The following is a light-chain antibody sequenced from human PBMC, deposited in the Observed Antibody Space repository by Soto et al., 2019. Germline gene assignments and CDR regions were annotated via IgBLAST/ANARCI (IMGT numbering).Light chain of an antibody. CDR3: QQYYSSWT. CDR1: QSISGTF. CDR2: GAS. J-gene: IGKJ1*01. V-gene: IGKV3-20*01. Sequence: EIVLTQSPGTLSLSPGERATLSCRASQSISGTFLAWYQHKPGQAPRVLIYGASRGATGIPDRFSGSGSGTDFTLTISRLEPEDFALYYCQQYYSSWTFGQGTKVEMK.